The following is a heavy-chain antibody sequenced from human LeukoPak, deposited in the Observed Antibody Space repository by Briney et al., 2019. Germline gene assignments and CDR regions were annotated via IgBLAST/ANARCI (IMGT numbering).Heavy chain of an antibody. V-gene: IGHV3-9*01. CDR1: GFTFDDYA. Sequence: GGSLRLSCAASGFTFDDYAMQWVRQAPGKGLEWVSGISWNSGSIGYADSVKGRFTIPRDNAKNSLYLQMNSLRAEDTALYYCAKDFSSGWYSWYYFDYWGQGTLVTVSS. D-gene: IGHD6-19*01. CDR2: ISWNSGSI. J-gene: IGHJ4*02. CDR3: AKDFSSGWYSWYYFDY.